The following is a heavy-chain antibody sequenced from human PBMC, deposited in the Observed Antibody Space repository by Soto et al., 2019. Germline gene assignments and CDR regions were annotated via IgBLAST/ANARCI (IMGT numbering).Heavy chain of an antibody. J-gene: IGHJ4*02. CDR2: TYYRSKWYN. CDR3: ARDLVFITGPPGGFDY. D-gene: IGHD1-20*01. V-gene: IGHV6-1*01. Sequence: PSQTLSLTCAISGDSVSSNSAAWNWIRQSPSRGLEWLGRTYYRSKWYNDYAVSVKSRITINPDTSKNQFSLQLNSVTPEDTAVYYCARDLVFITGPPGGFDYWGQGTLVNVSS. CDR1: GDSVSSNSAA.